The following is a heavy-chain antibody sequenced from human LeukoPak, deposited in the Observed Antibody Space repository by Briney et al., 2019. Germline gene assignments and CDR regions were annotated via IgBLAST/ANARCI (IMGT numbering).Heavy chain of an antibody. CDR3: ARGVYIAAAQYGY. V-gene: IGHV4-59*01. CDR2: IYYSGTT. J-gene: IGHJ4*02. Sequence: PSETLSLTCTVSGGSISSYYWSWIRQPPGKGLEWVGYIYYSGTTNYNPSLKSRVTISVDTSKNQFSLKLSSVTAADTAVYYCARGVYIAAAQYGYWGQGTLVTVSS. CDR1: GGSISSYY. D-gene: IGHD6-13*01.